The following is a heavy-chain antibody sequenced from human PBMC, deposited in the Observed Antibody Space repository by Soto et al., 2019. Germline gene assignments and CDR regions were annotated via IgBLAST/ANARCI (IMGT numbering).Heavy chain of an antibody. V-gene: IGHV3-53*01. J-gene: IGHJ6*02. CDR1: GFTVSSNY. Sequence: GGSLRLSCAASGFTVSSNYMSWVRQAPGKGLEWVSVIYSGGSTYYADSVKGRFTISRDNSKNTLYLKMNSLRAEDTAVCYCARDRIKAYCGGDCYSPPLYYYSGMDVWGQGTTVTVSS. CDR2: IYSGGST. CDR3: ARDRIKAYCGGDCYSPPLYYYSGMDV. D-gene: IGHD2-21*02.